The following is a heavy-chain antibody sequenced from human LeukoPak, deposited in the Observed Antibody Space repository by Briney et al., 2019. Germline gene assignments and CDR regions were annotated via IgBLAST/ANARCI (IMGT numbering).Heavy chain of an antibody. CDR2: IWYDGSNK. V-gene: IGHV3-33*01. CDR3: ARDYYYYDSSGFDY. Sequence: GRSLRLSCAAYGFTFSSYGMHWVRQAPGKGLEWIAVIWYDGSNKYYADSVKGRFTMSRDNSKNTLYLQMNSLRAEDTAVYYCARDYYYYDSSGFDYWGQGTLVTVSS. J-gene: IGHJ4*02. CDR1: GFTFSSYG. D-gene: IGHD3-22*01.